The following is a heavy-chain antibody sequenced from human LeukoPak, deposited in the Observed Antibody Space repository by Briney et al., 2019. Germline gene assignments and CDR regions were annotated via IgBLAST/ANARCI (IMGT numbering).Heavy chain of an antibody. V-gene: IGHV1-69*02. D-gene: IGHD3-3*01. CDR2: IIPILGIA. J-gene: IGHJ6*02. Sequence: ASVKVSCKASGYTFTGYYMHWVRQAPGQGLEWMGRIIPILGIANYAQKFQGRVTITADKSTSTAYMELSSLRSEDTAVYYCASCFWSGYKSSYYYGMDVWGQGTTVTVSS. CDR1: GYTFTGYY. CDR3: ASCFWSGYKSSYYYGMDV.